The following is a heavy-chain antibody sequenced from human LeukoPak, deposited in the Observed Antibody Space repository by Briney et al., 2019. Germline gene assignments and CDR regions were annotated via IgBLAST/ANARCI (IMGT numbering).Heavy chain of an antibody. Sequence: GGSLRLSCAASGFTFSSYWMSWVRQPPGKGLEWVANIKHDGSEKYYVDSVKGRFTISRDNAKNSLYLQMNSLRAEVTAVYYCARVGTAEGTLEDYWGQGTLVTVSS. CDR1: GFTFSSYW. CDR2: IKHDGSEK. CDR3: ARVGTAEGTLEDY. D-gene: IGHD6-13*01. V-gene: IGHV3-7*01. J-gene: IGHJ4*02.